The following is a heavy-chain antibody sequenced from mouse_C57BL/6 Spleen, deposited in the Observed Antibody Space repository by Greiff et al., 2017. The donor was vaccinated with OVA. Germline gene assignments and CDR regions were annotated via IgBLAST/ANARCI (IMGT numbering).Heavy chain of an antibody. Sequence: QVQLKESGAELMKPGASVKLSCKATGYTFTGYWIEWVKQRPGHGLEWIGEILPGSGSTNYNEKFKGKATFTADTSSNTAYMQLSSLTTEDSAIYYCARRNYGSSYDAYWGQGTLVTVSA. CDR2: ILPGSGST. D-gene: IGHD1-1*01. CDR1: GYTFTGYW. J-gene: IGHJ3*01. V-gene: IGHV1-9*01. CDR3: ARRNYGSSYDAY.